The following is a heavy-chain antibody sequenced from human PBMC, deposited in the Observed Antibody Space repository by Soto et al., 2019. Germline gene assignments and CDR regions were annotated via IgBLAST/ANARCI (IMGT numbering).Heavy chain of an antibody. Sequence: PSETLSLTCTVSGGSISSGGYYWSWIRQHPGKGLEWIGYIYYSGSTYYNPSLKSRVTISVDTSKNQFSLKLSSVTAADTAVYYCARLASGSSWTGDSYYFDYWGQGTLVTVSS. J-gene: IGHJ4*02. CDR1: GGSISSGGYY. CDR3: ARLASGSSWTGDSYYFDY. V-gene: IGHV4-31*03. CDR2: IYYSGST. D-gene: IGHD6-13*01.